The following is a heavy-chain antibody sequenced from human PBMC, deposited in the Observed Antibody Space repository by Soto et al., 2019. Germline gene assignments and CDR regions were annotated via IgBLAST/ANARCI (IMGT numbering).Heavy chain of an antibody. CDR2: IVVGSGNT. CDR3: AAVISNYDILTGTSYYFDY. CDR1: GFTFTSSA. V-gene: IGHV1-58*01. D-gene: IGHD3-9*01. Sequence: SVKVSCKGSGFTFTSSAVQWVRQARGQRLEWIGWIVVGSGNTNYAQKFQERVTITRDMSTSTAYMELSSLRSEDTAVYYCAAVISNYDILTGTSYYFDYWGQGTLVTVSS. J-gene: IGHJ4*02.